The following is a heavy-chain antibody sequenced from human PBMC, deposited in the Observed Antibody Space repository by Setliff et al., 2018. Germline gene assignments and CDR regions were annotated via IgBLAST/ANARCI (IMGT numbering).Heavy chain of an antibody. CDR2: IYTDNGNT. D-gene: IGHD3-22*01. Sequence: ASVKVSCKASGYTFSANAIHWVRQAPGQRLEWMGFIYTDNGNTKYSKNFQDRVAITRDTSASTAYMELRSLRSDDTAIYYCAREGGDGDSSGYYPPLDYWGQGTLVTVSS. V-gene: IGHV1-3*04. J-gene: IGHJ4*02. CDR3: AREGGDGDSSGYYPPLDY. CDR1: GYTFSANA.